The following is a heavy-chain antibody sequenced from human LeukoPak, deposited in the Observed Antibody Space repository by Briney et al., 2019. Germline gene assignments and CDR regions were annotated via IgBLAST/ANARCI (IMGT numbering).Heavy chain of an antibody. CDR1: GGSIKSGSYY. CDR3: TRDSSGYDWFYDY. V-gene: IGHV4-61*02. CDR2: ISSSGST. J-gene: IGHJ4*02. Sequence: PSETLSLTCTVSGGSIKSGSYYWSWIRQPAGKGLEWIGRISSSGSTNYNPSLKSRVTMSVDTSKNQFSLMLSSVTAADTAVYYCTRDSSGYDWFYDYWGQGTLVTVSS. D-gene: IGHD5-12*01.